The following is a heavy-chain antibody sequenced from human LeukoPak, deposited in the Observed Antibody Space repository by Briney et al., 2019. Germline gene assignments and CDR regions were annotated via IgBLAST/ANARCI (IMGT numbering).Heavy chain of an antibody. V-gene: IGHV3-23*01. CDR1: GFTFSSYG. CDR2: ISGSGGST. J-gene: IGHJ4*02. Sequence: PGGSLRLSCAAAGFTFSSYGMSWVRQAPGKGLEWVSAISGSGGSTYYADSVKGRFTISRDNSKNTLYLQMNSLRAEDTAVYYCARSRDGTWDFDYWGQGTLVTVSS. CDR3: ARSRDGTWDFDY. D-gene: IGHD6-13*01.